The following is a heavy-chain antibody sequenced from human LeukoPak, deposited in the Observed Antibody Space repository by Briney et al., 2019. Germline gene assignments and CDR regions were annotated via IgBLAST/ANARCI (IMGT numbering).Heavy chain of an antibody. CDR2: INPNNGGT. J-gene: IGHJ4*02. Sequence: ASVKVSCKASGYTFTGYYMHWVRQAPGQGLEWMGWINPNNGGTNYAQKFQGRVTMTRDTSISTVYMELSRLRSDDTAVYYCARAGGSDYYDSSGKVGFDYWGQGTLVTVSS. V-gene: IGHV1-2*02. CDR1: GYTFTGYY. CDR3: ARAGGSDYYDSSGKVGFDY. D-gene: IGHD3-22*01.